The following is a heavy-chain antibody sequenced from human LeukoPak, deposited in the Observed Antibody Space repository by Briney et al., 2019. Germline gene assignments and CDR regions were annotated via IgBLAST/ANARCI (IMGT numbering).Heavy chain of an antibody. CDR3: ATRPDYSSSWDYYYYGMDV. J-gene: IGHJ6*02. CDR1: GGTFSSYA. D-gene: IGHD6-6*01. Sequence: SVNVSCKASGGTFSSYAISWVRQAPGQGLEWMGGIIPIFGTANYAQKFQGRVTITADESTSTAYMELSSLRSEDTAVYYCATRPDYSSSWDYYYYGMDVWGQGTTVTVSS. CDR2: IIPIFGTA. V-gene: IGHV1-69*13.